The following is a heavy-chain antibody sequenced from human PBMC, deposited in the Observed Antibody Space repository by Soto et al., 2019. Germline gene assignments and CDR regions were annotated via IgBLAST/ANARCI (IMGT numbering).Heavy chain of an antibody. CDR1: GFNFRDHY. J-gene: IGHJ4*02. Sequence: PGGSLRLSCAASGFNFRDHYMNWIRQAPGKGLEWVSYMSGSGGDVNYADSVRGRFTMSRDNAQNSLFLQMNSLRVEDTAVYYCARPAGLLASWGRGTLVPVS. V-gene: IGHV3-11*01. CDR2: MSGSGGDV. D-gene: IGHD2-21*01. CDR3: ARPAGLLAS.